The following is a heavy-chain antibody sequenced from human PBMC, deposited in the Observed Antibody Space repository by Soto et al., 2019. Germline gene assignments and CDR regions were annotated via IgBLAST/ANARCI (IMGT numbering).Heavy chain of an antibody. V-gene: IGHV1-69*06. CDR1: GGTFSSYA. CDR2: IIPIFGTA. CDR3: ARDLIHYSSSSLWFDP. J-gene: IGHJ5*02. D-gene: IGHD6-6*01. Sequence: QVQLVQSGAEVKKPGSSVKVSCKASGGTFSSYAISWVRQAPGQGLEWMGGIIPIFGTANYAQKFQGRVTITADKSTSTAYMELSTLRSEDTAVYYCARDLIHYSSSSLWFDPWGQGTLVTVSS.